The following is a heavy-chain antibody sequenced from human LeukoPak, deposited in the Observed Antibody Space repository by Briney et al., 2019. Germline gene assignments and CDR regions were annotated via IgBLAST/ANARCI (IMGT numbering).Heavy chain of an antibody. CDR3: AAMTSTTVTTADQYYYGMDV. J-gene: IGHJ6*02. CDR2: INPSGGST. D-gene: IGHD4-17*01. Sequence: GASVKVSCKASGYTFTSYYMHWVRQAPGQGLEWMGIINPSGGSTSYAQKFQGRVTMTRDMSTSTAYMELSSLRSEDTAVYYCAAMTSTTVTTADQYYYGMDVWGQGTTVTVSS. V-gene: IGHV1-46*01. CDR1: GYTFTSYY.